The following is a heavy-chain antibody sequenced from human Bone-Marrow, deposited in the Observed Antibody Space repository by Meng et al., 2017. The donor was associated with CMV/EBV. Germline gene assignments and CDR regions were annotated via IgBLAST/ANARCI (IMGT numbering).Heavy chain of an antibody. V-gene: IGHV1-2*02. Sequence: ASVKVSCKASGYTFTGYYVHWVRQAPGQGLEWMGWINPNSGGTKYAQKFQGRVTMTRDTSISTAYMELSRLRSDDTAVYYCARDPLVAATRAELDYWGQGTLAASSS. D-gene: IGHD2-15*01. CDR2: INPNSGGT. CDR3: ARDPLVAATRAELDY. J-gene: IGHJ4*02. CDR1: GYTFTGYY.